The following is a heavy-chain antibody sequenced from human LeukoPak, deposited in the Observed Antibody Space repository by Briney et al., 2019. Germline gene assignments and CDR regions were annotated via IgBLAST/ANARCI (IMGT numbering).Heavy chain of an antibody. J-gene: IGHJ4*02. D-gene: IGHD2-8*01. CDR1: GGSTRSNY. CDR3: ARGGPRGVYS. V-gene: IGHV4-59*01. CDR2: FYYSGST. Sequence: SETLSLTCTVSGGSTRSNYWSWIRQPPGKGLEWIGYFYYSGSTIYNPSLKSRVTTSVDTSKNQFSLELSSVTAADTAVYYCARGGPRGVYSWGQGTLVTVSS.